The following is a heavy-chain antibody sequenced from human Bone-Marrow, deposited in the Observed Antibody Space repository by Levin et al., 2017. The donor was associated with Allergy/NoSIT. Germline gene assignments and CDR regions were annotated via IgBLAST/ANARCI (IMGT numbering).Heavy chain of an antibody. Sequence: ASVKVSCKASGYTFTGYYMHWVRQAPGQGLEWMGRINPNSGGTNYAQKFQGRVTMTRDTSISTAYMELSRLRSDDTAVYYCARTYSSSWPMTFDYWGQGTLVTVSS. CDR2: INPNSGGT. D-gene: IGHD6-13*01. CDR3: ARTYSSSWPMTFDY. CDR1: GYTFTGYY. V-gene: IGHV1-2*06. J-gene: IGHJ4*02.